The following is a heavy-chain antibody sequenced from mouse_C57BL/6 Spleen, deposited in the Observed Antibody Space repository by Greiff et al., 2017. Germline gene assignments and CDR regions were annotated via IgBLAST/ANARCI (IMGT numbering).Heavy chain of an antibody. V-gene: IGHV1-61*01. CDR2: IYPSDSET. D-gene: IGHD2-5*01. CDR3: ARSHYSNYDWFAY. Sequence: QVQLQQPGAELVRPGSSVKLSCKASGYTFTSYWMDWVKQRPGQGLEWIGNIYPSDSETHYNQKFKDKATLTVDKSSSTAYMQLSSLTSEDSAVYYCARSHYSNYDWFAYWGQGTLVTVSA. J-gene: IGHJ3*01. CDR1: GYTFTSYW.